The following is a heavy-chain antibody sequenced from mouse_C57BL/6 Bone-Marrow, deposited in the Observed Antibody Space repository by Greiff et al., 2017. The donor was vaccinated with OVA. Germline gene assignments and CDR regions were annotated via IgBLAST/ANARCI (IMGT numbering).Heavy chain of an antibody. V-gene: IGHV5-6*02. CDR2: ISSGGSYT. CDR1: GFTFSSYG. D-gene: IGHD1-1*01. J-gene: IGHJ2*01. CDR3: ARPLITTVVATNYFDY. Sequence: EVMLVESGGDLVKPGGSLKLSCAASGFTFSSYGMSWVRQTPDKRLEWVATISSGGSYTYYPDSVKGRFTISRDNAKNTLYLQMSSLKSEDTAMYYCARPLITTVVATNYFDYWGQGTTLTVSS.